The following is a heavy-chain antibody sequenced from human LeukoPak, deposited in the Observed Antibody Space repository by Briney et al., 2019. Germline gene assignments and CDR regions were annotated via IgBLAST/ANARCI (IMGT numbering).Heavy chain of an antibody. CDR3: ARIDYDSSGYYDYFDY. Sequence: SETLSLTCTVSGYSISSGYYWGWIRQPPGKGLEWIGSIYHSGSTYYNPSLKSRVTISVDTSKNQFSLKLSSVTAAGTAVYYCARIDYDSSGYYDYFDYWGQGTLVTVSS. J-gene: IGHJ4*02. CDR1: GYSISSGYY. CDR2: IYHSGST. V-gene: IGHV4-38-2*02. D-gene: IGHD3-22*01.